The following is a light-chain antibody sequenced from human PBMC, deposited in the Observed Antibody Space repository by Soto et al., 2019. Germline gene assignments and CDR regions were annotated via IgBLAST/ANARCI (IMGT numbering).Light chain of an antibody. CDR3: SSYTSTSTDVL. J-gene: IGLJ2*01. Sequence: QSALTQPASVSGSPGQSITISCTGTSSDVGRFNYVSWYQQHPGKAPKLIIYEVSNRPSGVSKRFSGSKSGNTASLTISGLQAEDEADYYCSSYTSTSTDVLFGGGTKVTVL. CDR2: EVS. CDR1: SSDVGRFNY. V-gene: IGLV2-14*01.